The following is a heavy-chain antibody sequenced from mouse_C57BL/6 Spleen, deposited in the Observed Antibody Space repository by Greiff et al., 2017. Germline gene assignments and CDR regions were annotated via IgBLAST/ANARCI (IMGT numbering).Heavy chain of an antibody. CDR1: GYTFTSYW. Sequence: QVQLQQPGAELVRPGSSVKLSCKASGYTFTSYWMHWVKQRPIQGLEWIGNIDPSDSETHYTQKFKDKATLTVDKSSSTAYMQLSSLTSEDSAVYYCAREGMDYSFAYWGQGTLVTVSA. CDR3: AREGMDYSFAY. D-gene: IGHD1-1*01. CDR2: IDPSDSET. J-gene: IGHJ3*01. V-gene: IGHV1-52*01.